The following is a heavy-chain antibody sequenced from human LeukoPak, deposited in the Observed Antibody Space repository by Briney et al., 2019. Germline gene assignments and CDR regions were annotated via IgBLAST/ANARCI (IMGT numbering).Heavy chain of an antibody. D-gene: IGHD4-17*01. CDR2: ISVSGGST. CDR3: ASRKETVTTPIDY. V-gene: IGHV3-23*01. Sequence: PGGSLRLSCAASGFTFSSYAMSWVSQAPGKGLEWVSGISVSGGSTSYADSVKGRFTISRDNSKNTLYLQMNTLRAEDTAVYYCASRKETVTTPIDYWGQGTLVTVSS. J-gene: IGHJ4*02. CDR1: GFTFSSYA.